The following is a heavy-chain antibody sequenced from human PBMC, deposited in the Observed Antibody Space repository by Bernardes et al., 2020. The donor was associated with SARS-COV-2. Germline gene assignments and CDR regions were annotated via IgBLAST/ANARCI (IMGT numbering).Heavy chain of an antibody. Sequence: GGSLRLSCAASGFTFSSYGMHWVRQAPGKGLEWVAVIWYDGSNKYYADSVKGRFTISRDNSKNTRYLQMNSLRAEDTAVYYCARDDNYYDILTGYLALPNYYYYYGMDVWGQGTTVTVSS. CDR1: GFTFSSYG. V-gene: IGHV3-33*01. J-gene: IGHJ6*02. D-gene: IGHD3-9*01. CDR3: ARDDNYYDILTGYLALPNYYYYYGMDV. CDR2: IWYDGSNK.